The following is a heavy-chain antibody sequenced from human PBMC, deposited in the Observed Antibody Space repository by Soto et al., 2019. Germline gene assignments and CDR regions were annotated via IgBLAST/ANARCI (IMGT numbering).Heavy chain of an antibody. D-gene: IGHD2-15*01. J-gene: IGHJ3*02. CDR1: GFTVSSNY. V-gene: IGHV3-66*01. CDR3: ARSCSGGSCYEAFDI. CDR2: IYSGGST. Sequence: EVQLVESGGGLVQPGGSLRLSCAASGFTVSSNYMSWVRQAPGKGLEWVSVIYSGGSTYYADSVKGRFTISRDNSKNTLYLQMNSLRAEDTAVYYCARSCSGGSCYEAFDIWGQGTMVTVSS.